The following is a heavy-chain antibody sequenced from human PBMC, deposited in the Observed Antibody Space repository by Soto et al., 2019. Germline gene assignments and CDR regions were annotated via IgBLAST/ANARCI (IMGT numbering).Heavy chain of an antibody. Sequence: QLQLQESGPGLVKPSETLSLTCPVSGGSISGYYWSWLRQPPGKGLEWIAFIHYTGSANSNPSLKSRVTISVDTSRNQFSMKLTSVTAADTSVYYCARHSNEYRKSLDNWGQGTLVTVS. CDR2: IHYTGSA. J-gene: IGHJ4*02. CDR3: ARHSNEYRKSLDN. V-gene: IGHV4-59*08. CDR1: GGSISGYY. D-gene: IGHD1-1*01.